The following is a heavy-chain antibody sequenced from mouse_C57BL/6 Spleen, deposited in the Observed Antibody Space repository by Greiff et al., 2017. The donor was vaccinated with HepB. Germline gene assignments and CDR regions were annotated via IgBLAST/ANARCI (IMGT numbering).Heavy chain of an antibody. CDR3: ARRGTTVVASYYFDY. CDR1: GYTFTSYW. V-gene: IGHV1-69*01. CDR2: IDPSDSYT. Sequence: VQLQQSGAELVMPGASVKLSCKASGYTFTSYWMHWVKQRPGQGLEWIGEIDPSDSYTNYNQKFKGKSTLTVDKSSSTAYMQLSSLTSEDSAVYYCARRGTTVVASYYFDYWGQGTTLTVSS. J-gene: IGHJ2*01. D-gene: IGHD1-1*01.